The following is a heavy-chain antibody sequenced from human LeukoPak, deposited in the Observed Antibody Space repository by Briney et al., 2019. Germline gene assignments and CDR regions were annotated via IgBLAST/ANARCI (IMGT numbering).Heavy chain of an antibody. CDR2: ISYDGSNK. CDR1: GFTFSSYA. CDR3: ARDGCSSTSCYVPPPY. V-gene: IGHV3-30*04. Sequence: GGSLRLSCAASGFTFSSYAMHWVRQAPGKGLECVAVISYDGSNKYYADSVKGRFTISRDNSKNTLYLQMNSLRAEDTAVYYCARDGCSSTSCYVPPPYWGQGTLVTVSS. D-gene: IGHD2-2*01. J-gene: IGHJ4*02.